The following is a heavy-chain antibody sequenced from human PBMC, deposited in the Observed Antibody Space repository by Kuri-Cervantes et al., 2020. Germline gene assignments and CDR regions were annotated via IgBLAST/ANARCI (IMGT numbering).Heavy chain of an antibody. V-gene: IGHV1-3*01. D-gene: IGHD3-10*01. J-gene: IGHJ4*02. CDR2: INAGNGKT. Sequence: ASVKVSCKGSGYTFPNFAIHWVRQAPGQRLEWMGWINAGNGKTESSQKFQNRVSITRDTSASTAYMELSSLRSEDTAVYYCARVLTVRGVIPLGYWGQGTLVTVSS. CDR1: GYTFPNFA. CDR3: ARVLTVRGVIPLGY.